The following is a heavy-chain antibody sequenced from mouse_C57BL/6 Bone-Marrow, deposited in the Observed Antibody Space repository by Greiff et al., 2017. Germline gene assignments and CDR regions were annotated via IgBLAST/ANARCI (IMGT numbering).Heavy chain of an antibody. CDR3: ASPLHYCGSSYVSDY. V-gene: IGHV1-78*01. CDR1: GYTFTEHT. D-gene: IGHD1-1*01. Sequence: QVQLQQSDAELVKPGASVKISCKVSGYTFTEHTIHWMKQRPEQGLEWIGYIYPRDGSTKYNEKFKGKATLTADKSSSTAYMQLNSLTSEDSAVYFCASPLHYCGSSYVSDYWGQGTTLTVSS. J-gene: IGHJ2*01. CDR2: IYPRDGST.